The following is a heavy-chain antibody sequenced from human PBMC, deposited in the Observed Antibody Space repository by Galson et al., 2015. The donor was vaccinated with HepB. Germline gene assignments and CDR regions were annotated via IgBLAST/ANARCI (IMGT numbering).Heavy chain of an antibody. J-gene: IGHJ4*02. V-gene: IGHV1-2*02. Sequence: SVTVSCKASGYTFTGYYMHWVRQAPGQGLEWMGWINPNSGGTNYAQKFQGRVTMTRDTSISTAYMELSRLRSDDTAVYYCARDPSLWFGELLPGYFDYWGQGTLVTVSS. CDR1: GYTFTGYY. D-gene: IGHD3-10*01. CDR3: ARDPSLWFGELLPGYFDY. CDR2: INPNSGGT.